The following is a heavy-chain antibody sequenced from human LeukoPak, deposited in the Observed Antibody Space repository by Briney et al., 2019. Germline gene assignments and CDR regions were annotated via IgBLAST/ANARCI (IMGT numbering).Heavy chain of an antibody. CDR3: ASSAYYYGSRLQDY. J-gene: IGHJ4*02. CDR2: IIPILGIA. Sequence: GASVKVSCKASGGTFSSYAISWVRQAPGQGLEWMGRIIPILGIANYAQKFQGRVTITADKSTSTAYMELSSLRSEDTAVYYCASSAYYYGSRLQDYWGQGTLVTVSS. D-gene: IGHD3-10*01. V-gene: IGHV1-69*04. CDR1: GGTFSSYA.